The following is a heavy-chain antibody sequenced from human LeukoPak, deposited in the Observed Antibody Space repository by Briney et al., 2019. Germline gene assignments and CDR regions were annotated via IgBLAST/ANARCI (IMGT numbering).Heavy chain of an antibody. V-gene: IGHV4-34*01. D-gene: IGHD3-3*01. CDR3: TREASRSFYDFFDY. Sequence: NPSETLSLTCAVYGGSFSGYYWSWIRQPPGKGLEWIGEINHSGSTNYNPSLKSRVTISVDTSKNQFSLKLSSVTAADTAVYYCTREASRSFYDFFDYWGQGTLVTVSS. J-gene: IGHJ4*02. CDR2: INHSGST. CDR1: GGSFSGYY.